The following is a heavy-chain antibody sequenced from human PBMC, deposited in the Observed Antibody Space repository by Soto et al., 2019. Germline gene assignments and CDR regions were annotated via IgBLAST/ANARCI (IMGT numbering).Heavy chain of an antibody. Sequence: GASVKVSCKASGGTFSSYAISWVRQAPGQGLEWMGGIIPIFGTANYAQKFQGRVTITADESTSTAYMELSSLRSEDTAVYYFARVWDIVLVPAAVYYDFWSGFGMTVWAQGPTVTVSS. CDR3: ARVWDIVLVPAAVYYDFWSGFGMTV. J-gene: IGHJ6*02. V-gene: IGHV1-69*13. CDR1: GGTFSSYA. CDR2: IIPIFGTA. D-gene: IGHD3-3*01.